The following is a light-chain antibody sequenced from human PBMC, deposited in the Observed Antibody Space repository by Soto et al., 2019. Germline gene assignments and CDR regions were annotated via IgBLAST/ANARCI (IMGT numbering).Light chain of an antibody. Sequence: AIRMTQSPSSFSASTGDRVTITCRASQGISSYLAWYQQKPGKAPKLLIYAASTLQSGVPSRFSGSGSGTDFTLTISCLQSEDLANYYCQQYYRYPRTFGQGTKVEIK. J-gene: IGKJ1*01. V-gene: IGKV1-8*01. CDR2: AAS. CDR1: QGISSY. CDR3: QQYYRYPRT.